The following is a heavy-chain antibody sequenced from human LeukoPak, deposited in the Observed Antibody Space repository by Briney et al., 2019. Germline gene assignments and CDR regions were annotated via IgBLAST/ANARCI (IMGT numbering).Heavy chain of an antibody. D-gene: IGHD6-19*01. CDR3: ARVSSSGWYAFDF. CDR2: ISGNGRNT. CDR1: GFTFSTYA. J-gene: IGHJ3*01. V-gene: IGHV3-64*01. Sequence: GGSLRLSCAASGFTFSTYAIYWVRQALGKGLEYVSGISGNGRNTYYGNSVKGRFTISRDNSKNTLYLQMGSLRAEDMGVYYCARVSSSGWYAFDFWGQGTMVTVSS.